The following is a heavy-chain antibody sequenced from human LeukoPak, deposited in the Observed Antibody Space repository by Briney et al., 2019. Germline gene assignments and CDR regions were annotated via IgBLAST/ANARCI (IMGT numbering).Heavy chain of an antibody. CDR2: INPNSGGT. V-gene: IGHV1-2*04. J-gene: IGHJ6*02. Sequence: ASVKVPCKASGYTFTGYYMHWVRQAPGQGLEWMGWINPNSGGTNYAQKFQGWVTMTRDTSISTAYMELSRLRSDDTAVYYCAREGRYCSGGSCYSVSYYYYYGMDVWGQGTTVTVSS. CDR1: GYTFTGYY. D-gene: IGHD2-15*01. CDR3: AREGRYCSGGSCYSVSYYYYYGMDV.